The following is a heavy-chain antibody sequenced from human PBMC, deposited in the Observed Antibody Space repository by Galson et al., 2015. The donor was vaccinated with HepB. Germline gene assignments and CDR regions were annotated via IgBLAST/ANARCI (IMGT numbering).Heavy chain of an antibody. CDR2: IIPIFGIA. CDR3: ARGMSPFTIVVITISDAFDI. J-gene: IGHJ3*02. CDR1: GGTFSSYA. Sequence: SVKVSCKASGGTFSSYAISWVRQAPGQGLEWMGGIIPIFGIANYAQKFQGRVTITADKSTSTAYMELSSLRSEDTAVYYCARGMSPFTIVVITISDAFDIWGQGTMVTVSS. V-gene: IGHV1-69*10. D-gene: IGHD3-22*01.